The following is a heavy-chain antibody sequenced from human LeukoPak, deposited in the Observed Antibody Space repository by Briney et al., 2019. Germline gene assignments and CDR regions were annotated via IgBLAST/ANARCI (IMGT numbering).Heavy chain of an antibody. V-gene: IGHV5-51*01. Sequence: GESLKISCKASGYIFTSYWIGWVRQMPGKGLEWMGIIYPGDFDTRYSPSFQGQVTISADKSINTAYLQWSSLKASDTAIYYCARRGEAMDPFDYWGQGTLVTVSS. CDR2: IYPGDFDT. J-gene: IGHJ4*02. CDR1: GYIFTSYW. CDR3: ARRGEAMDPFDY. D-gene: IGHD5-18*01.